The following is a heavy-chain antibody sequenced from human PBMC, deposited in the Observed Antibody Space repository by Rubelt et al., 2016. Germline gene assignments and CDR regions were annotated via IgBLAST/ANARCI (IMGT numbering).Heavy chain of an antibody. Sequence: GGSLRLSCAASGFTFSDHCLSWVRQAPGKGLEWVAKINQNGSEKKYVGSVKGSFTIFRDNAKNSLYLQMNSLRAEDTAVYYCARDRGYNCFDLWGQGTRITVSS. V-gene: IGHV3-7*03. D-gene: IGHD2-15*01. CDR2: INQNGSEK. J-gene: IGHJ5*02. CDR3: ARDRGYNCFDL. CDR1: GFTFSDHC.